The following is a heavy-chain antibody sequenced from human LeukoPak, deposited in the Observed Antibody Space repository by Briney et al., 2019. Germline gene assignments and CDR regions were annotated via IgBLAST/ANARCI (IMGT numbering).Heavy chain of an antibody. J-gene: IGHJ4*02. V-gene: IGHV3-21*01. Sequence: PGGSLRLSCAASGFTFSGSTMNWVRQALGKGLEWVSFISTSSSYIYYADSVRGRFTISRDNAKNSLYLQMNSLRAEDTAVYYCARDQWELPLGYWGQGTLVTVSS. D-gene: IGHD1-26*01. CDR1: GFTFSGST. CDR2: ISTSSSYI. CDR3: ARDQWELPLGY.